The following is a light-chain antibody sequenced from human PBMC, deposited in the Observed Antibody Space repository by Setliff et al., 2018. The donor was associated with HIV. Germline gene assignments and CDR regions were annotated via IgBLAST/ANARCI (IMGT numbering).Light chain of an antibody. CDR2: EVS. CDR1: SSDVGAYNY. CDR3: SSYTAIATL. J-gene: IGLJ3*02. V-gene: IGLV2-14*01. Sequence: QSVLTQPASVSGSPGQSITISCTGSSSDVGAYNYVSWYKQNPGKAPKLLIYEVSHRPSGISDRFYAFKSGNTASLIISGLQAEDEADYYCSSYTAIATLFGGGTKLTVL.